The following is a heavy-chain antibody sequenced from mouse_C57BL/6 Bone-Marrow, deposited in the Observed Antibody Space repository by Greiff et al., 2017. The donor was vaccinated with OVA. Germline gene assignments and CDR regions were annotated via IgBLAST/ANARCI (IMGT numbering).Heavy chain of an antibody. Sequence: VQLQQSGAELARPGASVKLSCKASGYTFTSYGISWVKQRTGQGLEWIGEIYPRSGNTYYNEKFKGKATLTADKSSSTAYMELRSLTSEDPAVYFRARRWLLLPYYFDYWGQGTTLTVSS. CDR2: IYPRSGNT. CDR3: ARRWLLLPYYFDY. CDR1: GYTFTSYG. D-gene: IGHD2-3*01. J-gene: IGHJ2*01. V-gene: IGHV1-81*01.